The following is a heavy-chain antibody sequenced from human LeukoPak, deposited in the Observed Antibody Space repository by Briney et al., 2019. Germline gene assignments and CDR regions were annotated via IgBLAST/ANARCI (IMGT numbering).Heavy chain of an antibody. CDR3: AIETNYDGSGYYSSDHYFDN. J-gene: IGHJ4*02. D-gene: IGHD3-22*01. CDR1: GVTFSSYA. Sequence: PGRSLRLSCAASGVTFSSYAMHWVRQAPGKGLEWVAVISYDGSNKYYADSVKGRFTISRDNSKNTLYLQMNSLRAEDTAVYFCAIETNYDGSGYYSSDHYFDNWGQGTLVTVSS. CDR2: ISYDGSNK. V-gene: IGHV3-30-3*01.